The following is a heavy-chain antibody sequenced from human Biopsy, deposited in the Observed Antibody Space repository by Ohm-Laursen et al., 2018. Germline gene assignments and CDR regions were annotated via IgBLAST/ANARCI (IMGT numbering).Heavy chain of an antibody. Sequence: GSLRLSCSASGFSFSDNYMDWVRQAPGKGLEWVSSISASGNHIYYTDSVKGRFTVSRDNGKNSVYLQMNSLRVEDTAVYYCARDDEAKYCKHGVCPSDFWGQGTLVTVSS. CDR1: GFSFSDNY. J-gene: IGHJ4*02. CDR2: ISASGNHI. CDR3: ARDDEAKYCKHGVCPSDF. D-gene: IGHD2-8*01. V-gene: IGHV3-69-1*01.